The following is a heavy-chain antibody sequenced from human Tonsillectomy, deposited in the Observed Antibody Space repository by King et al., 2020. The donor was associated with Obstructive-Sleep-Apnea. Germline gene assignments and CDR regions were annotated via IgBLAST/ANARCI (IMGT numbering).Heavy chain of an antibody. CDR1: GGSTSSTSYY. D-gene: IGHD2-15*01. J-gene: IGHJ4*02. Sequence: LQLQESGPGLVKPSETLSLTCTVSGGSTSSTSYYWGWIRQPPGKGLEWIGSIYYSGSTYYNPSLKSRVTISVDTSKNQFSLKLSSVTAADTAVYYCARDSGGTYYFDYWGQGTLVTVSS. CDR3: ARDSGGTYYFDY. CDR2: IYYSGST. V-gene: IGHV4-39*07.